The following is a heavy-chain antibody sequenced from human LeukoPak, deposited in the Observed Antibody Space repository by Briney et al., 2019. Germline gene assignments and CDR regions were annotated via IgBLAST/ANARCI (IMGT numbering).Heavy chain of an antibody. V-gene: IGHV4-39*01. D-gene: IGHD3-10*01. J-gene: IGHJ4*02. Sequence: PSETLSLTCTVSGGSISSSSYYWGWIRQPPGKGLEWIGSIYYSGSTYYNPSLKSRVTISVDTSKNQFSLKLSSVTAADTAVYYCARLYGSGSYSFDYWGQGTLVTVSS. CDR2: IYYSGST. CDR3: ARLYGSGSYSFDY. CDR1: GGSISSSSYY.